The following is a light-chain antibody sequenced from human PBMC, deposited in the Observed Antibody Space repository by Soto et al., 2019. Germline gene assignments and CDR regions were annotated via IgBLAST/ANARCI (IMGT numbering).Light chain of an antibody. Sequence: DIVMTQSPDSLAVSLGERATINCKSSQSVLYSSNNKNYLAWYQQKPGQPPKLLISWASTRESGVPDRFSGSGSGSDFTLTISTLQAEDVAVYYCQQGHNWPLTFGQGTRLEI. V-gene: IGKV4-1*01. CDR3: QQGHNWPLT. CDR2: WAS. J-gene: IGKJ2*01. CDR1: QSVLYSSNNKNY.